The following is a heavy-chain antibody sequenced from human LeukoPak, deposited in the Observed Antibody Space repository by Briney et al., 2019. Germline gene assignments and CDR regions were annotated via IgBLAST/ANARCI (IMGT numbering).Heavy chain of an antibody. D-gene: IGHD2-2*01. Sequence: PGGSLRLSCVASGFTFSNYWMTWVRQAPGKGLEWVVNINRDGSEKYYVESLKGRFTISRDNAEKSLYLQMNSLKVEDTAVYYCKVVTVPDVIQVYGMDVWGQGTTVIVSS. CDR2: INRDGSEK. CDR1: GFTFSNYW. J-gene: IGHJ6*02. V-gene: IGHV3-7*01. CDR3: KVVTVPDVIQVYGMDV.